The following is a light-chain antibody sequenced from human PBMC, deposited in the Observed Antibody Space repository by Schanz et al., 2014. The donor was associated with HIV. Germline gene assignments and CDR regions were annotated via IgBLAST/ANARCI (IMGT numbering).Light chain of an antibody. CDR1: SSNIGNNA. Sequence: QSVLTQPPSVSEAPSQRVTISCSGSSSNIGNNAVNWYQQLPGKAPRLLIYATYNRPSGVPDRFSGSGSGTSASLAISGLQSEDEADYYCGTWDDSLNGWVFGGGTKLTVL. CDR2: ATY. CDR3: GTWDDSLNGWV. J-gene: IGLJ3*02. V-gene: IGLV1-36*01.